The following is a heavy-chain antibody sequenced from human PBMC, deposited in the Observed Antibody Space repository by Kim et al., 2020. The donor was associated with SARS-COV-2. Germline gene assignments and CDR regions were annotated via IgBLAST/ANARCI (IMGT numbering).Heavy chain of an antibody. CDR1: GFTFSNAW. Sequence: GGSLRLSCAASGFTFSNAWMSWVRQAPGKGLEWVGRIKSKTDGGTTDYAAPVKGRFTISRDDSKNTLYLQMNSLKTEDTAVYYCTTDLYYYDSSGYQYYYFGMDVWGQGTTVTVSS. J-gene: IGHJ6*02. CDR3: TTDLYYYDSSGYQYYYFGMDV. D-gene: IGHD3-22*01. V-gene: IGHV3-15*01. CDR2: IKSKTDGGTT.